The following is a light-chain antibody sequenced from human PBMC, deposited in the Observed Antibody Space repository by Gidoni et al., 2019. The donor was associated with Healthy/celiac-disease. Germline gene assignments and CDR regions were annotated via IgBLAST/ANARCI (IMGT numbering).Light chain of an antibody. CDR2: END. Sequence: QSVLTQPPSVSAAPGQKVTISCSGDSSSIGHHSVSWYQQTPGTAPKLLIYENDQRPSGIPDRFSGSQSGTAATLAIAGLQTGDEADYYCGTWDNSLSAGVFGGGTKLTVL. CDR3: GTWDNSLSAGV. J-gene: IGLJ2*01. V-gene: IGLV1-51*02. CDR1: SSSIGHHS.